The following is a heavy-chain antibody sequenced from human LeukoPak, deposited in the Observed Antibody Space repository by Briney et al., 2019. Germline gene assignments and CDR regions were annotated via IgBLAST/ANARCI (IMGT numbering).Heavy chain of an antibody. Sequence: SETLSLTCTVSGGSISSGSYYWSWIRQPAGKGLEWIGRIYTSGSTNYNPSLKSRVTISVDTSKNQFSLKLSSVTAADAAVYYCARGMYYDILTGYCDPWGQGTLVTVSS. CDR3: ARGMYYDILTGYCDP. CDR1: GGSISSGSYY. D-gene: IGHD3-9*01. V-gene: IGHV4-61*02. J-gene: IGHJ5*02. CDR2: IYTSGST.